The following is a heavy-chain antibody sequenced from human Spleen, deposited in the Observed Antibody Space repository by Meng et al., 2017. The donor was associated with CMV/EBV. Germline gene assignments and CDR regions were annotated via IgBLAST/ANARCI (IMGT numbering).Heavy chain of an antibody. CDR3: ARGGDYYGMDV. CDR1: GFTFSSYG. CDR2: VRYDGSNK. Sequence: GESLKISCAASGFTFSSYGMHWVRQAPGKGLEWVAFVRYDGSNKYYADSVKGRFTISRDTSTNTVYLQMNSLRAEDSAVYYCARGGDYYGMDVWGQGATVTVSS. J-gene: IGHJ6*02. V-gene: IGHV3-30*02.